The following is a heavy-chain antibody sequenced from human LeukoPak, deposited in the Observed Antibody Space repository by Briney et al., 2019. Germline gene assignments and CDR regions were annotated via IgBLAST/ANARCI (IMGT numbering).Heavy chain of an antibody. D-gene: IGHD6-13*01. V-gene: IGHV4-4*07. CDR2: IYSSGNT. CDR3: AREGPYSGRWYYFDY. J-gene: IGHJ4*02. CDR1: GGSMRSYF. Sequence: PSETLSLTCTVSGGSMRSYFWSWIRQPAGEGLEWIGRIYSSGNTNYNPSLKSRVTMSVDTSKNQFSLKLTSVTAADTAFYYCAREGPYSGRWYYFDYWGQGILVTVSS.